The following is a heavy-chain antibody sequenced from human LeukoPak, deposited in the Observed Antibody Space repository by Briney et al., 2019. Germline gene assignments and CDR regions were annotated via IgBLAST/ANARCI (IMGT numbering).Heavy chain of an antibody. CDR1: GYTFTAYY. D-gene: IGHD2-21*01. V-gene: IGHV1-2*06. J-gene: IGHJ3*02. Sequence: ASVKVSCKVSGYTFTAYYMHWVRHAAGQWREWMGRINPISGRTNFAQKFQGRVTMRRDTSISTVSMERSGLRSDDTAVYYCARDAAISDAFDIWGQGTLVTVSS. CDR3: ARDAAISDAFDI. CDR2: INPISGRT.